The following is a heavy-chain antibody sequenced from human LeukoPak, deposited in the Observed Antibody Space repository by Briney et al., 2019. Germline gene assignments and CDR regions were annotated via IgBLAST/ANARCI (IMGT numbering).Heavy chain of an antibody. V-gene: IGHV4-59*08. CDR2: IYYSGST. D-gene: IGHD2-15*01. CDR3: ARHEVVVQNDAFDI. J-gene: IGHJ3*02. Sequence: PSETLSLTCTVSGGSISSYYWSWIRQPPGKGLEWIGYIYYSGSTNYNPSLKSRVTISVDTSRNQFSLKLSSVTAADTAVYYCARHEVVVQNDAFDIWGQGTMVTVSS. CDR1: GGSISSYY.